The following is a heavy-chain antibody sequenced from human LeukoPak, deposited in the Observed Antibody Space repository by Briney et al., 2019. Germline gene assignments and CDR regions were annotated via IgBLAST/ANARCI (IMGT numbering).Heavy chain of an antibody. J-gene: IGHJ3*02. CDR2: IDNDGSDT. D-gene: IGHD1-14*01. CDR1: GFTFSSYW. Sequence: GGSLRLSCAASGFTFSSYWIHWVRQAPGKGLAWVSRIDNDGSDTIFADSVKGRFTLSRDNAKNTVYLQMNSLRAEDTAVYYCARGGFHHGFDIWGQGTMVTVS. CDR3: ARGGFHHGFDI. V-gene: IGHV3-74*01.